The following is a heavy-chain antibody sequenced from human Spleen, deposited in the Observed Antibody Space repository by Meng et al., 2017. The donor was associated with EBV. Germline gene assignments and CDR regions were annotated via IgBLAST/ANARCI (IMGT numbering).Heavy chain of an antibody. J-gene: IGHJ5*02. V-gene: IGHV4-4*02. CDR3: ARWRRNSRNYLAGFDP. Sequence: QVQLQESGPGLVGPSGTLSLPFAVSGGSISSSGWWSWVRQSPEKGLEWIGEIYHSGRSNYNPSLKSRVTMSVNKSKNQFSLNLSSVTAADTAVYYCARWRRNSRNYLAGFDPWGQGTLVTVSS. CDR2: IYHSGRS. D-gene: IGHD2/OR15-2a*01. CDR1: GGSISSSGW.